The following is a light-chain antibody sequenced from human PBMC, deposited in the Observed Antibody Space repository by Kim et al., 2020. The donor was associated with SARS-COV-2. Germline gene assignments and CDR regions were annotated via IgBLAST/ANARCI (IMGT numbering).Light chain of an antibody. CDR2: YIS. Sequence: EIVLTQSPGTLSLSPGERATLSCRASQSVGSKYLAWYQQKPGQAPRLLIYYISTRATGVPARFSGSGSGTEFTLTISSLQSEDFAVYYCQQYSRWPITFGQGTRLEIK. J-gene: IGKJ5*01. CDR1: QSVGSKY. CDR3: QQYSRWPIT. V-gene: IGKV3-15*01.